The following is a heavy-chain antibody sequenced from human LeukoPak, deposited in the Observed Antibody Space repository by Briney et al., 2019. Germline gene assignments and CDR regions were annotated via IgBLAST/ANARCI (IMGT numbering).Heavy chain of an antibody. CDR2: IYYSGTT. V-gene: IGHV4-59*01. D-gene: IGHD3-22*01. Sequence: KASETLSLTCTVSGGSISSYYWSWIRQPPGKGLEWMGFIYYSGTTRYKPSLQSRVTISADTSKNQFSLKLTSVTAADTAVYYCARLLDNDSSGDPDTFDMWGQGTMVTVSS. CDR1: GGSISSYY. J-gene: IGHJ3*02. CDR3: ARLLDNDSSGDPDTFDM.